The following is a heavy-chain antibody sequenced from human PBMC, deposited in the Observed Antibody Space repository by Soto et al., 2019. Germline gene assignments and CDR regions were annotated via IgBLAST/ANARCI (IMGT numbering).Heavy chain of an antibody. CDR2: IYYRGNT. V-gene: IGHV4-59*08. J-gene: IGHJ6*02. CDR3: ARHSKKTGDFDYYYGMDV. CDR1: GGSFSPYY. Sequence: SETLSLTCTLSGGSFSPYYWGWIRQPPGKGLEWIANIYYRGNTNYNPSLESRVTISIDTSKNQFSLKLSSVTAADTAVYYCARHSKKTGDFDYYYGMDVWGQGTMVTVSS. D-gene: IGHD7-27*01.